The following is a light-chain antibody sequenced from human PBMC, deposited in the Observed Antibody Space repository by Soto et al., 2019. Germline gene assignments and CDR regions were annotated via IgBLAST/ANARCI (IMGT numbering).Light chain of an antibody. V-gene: IGKV1-9*01. Sequence: DIQLTQSPSFLSASVGDRVTITCRASQGISSYLAWYQQKPGKAPKLLIYAASTLHSGVPSRFSGSGSGTEFTLTISSLQPEDFATYYCQQLNSYPRTLGGGTKVDIK. J-gene: IGKJ4*01. CDR3: QQLNSYPRT. CDR2: AAS. CDR1: QGISSY.